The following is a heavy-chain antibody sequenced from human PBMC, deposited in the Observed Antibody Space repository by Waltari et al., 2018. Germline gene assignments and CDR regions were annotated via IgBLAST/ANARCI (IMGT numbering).Heavy chain of an antibody. CDR1: GFTVSTNH. D-gene: IGHD2-21*01. CDR3: ARDVGGDGYSLYDF. Sequence: EVQVVESGGDLVQPGGSLRLSCAVSGFTVSTNHMNWVRQAPGKGLEWVSFIKDGGTTSYADSVRGRITVSRDNSRNTVYLQMNSLRSEDTAVYYCARDVGGDGYSLYDFWGQGTLVTVSS. CDR2: IKDGGTT. J-gene: IGHJ4*02. V-gene: IGHV3-66*02.